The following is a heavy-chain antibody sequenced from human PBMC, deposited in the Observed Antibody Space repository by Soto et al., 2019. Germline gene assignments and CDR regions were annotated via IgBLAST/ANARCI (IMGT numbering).Heavy chain of an antibody. CDR3: GGVLTYGWGIFYKGGWFDP. CDR1: GYTFTGYY. Sequence: GASVKVSCKASGYTFTGYYMHWVRQAPGQGLEWMGWINPNSGGTNYAQKFQGRVTMTRDTSISTAYMELSRLRSDDTAVYYCGGVLTYGWGIFYKGGWFDPWGQGTLVTVSS. CDR2: INPNSGGT. D-gene: IGHD3-10*01. V-gene: IGHV1-2*02. J-gene: IGHJ5*02.